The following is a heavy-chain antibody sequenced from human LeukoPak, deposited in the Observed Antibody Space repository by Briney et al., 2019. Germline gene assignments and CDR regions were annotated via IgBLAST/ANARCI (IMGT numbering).Heavy chain of an antibody. D-gene: IGHD4-17*01. CDR3: ARAYQDYGDYYFDY. J-gene: IGHJ4*02. V-gene: IGHV4-4*09. Sequence: SETLSLTCTVSGGYISSYYWSWIRQPPGKGLEWIGYIYTSGSTNYNPSLKSRVTISVDTSKNQFSLKLSSVTAADTAVYYCARAYQDYGDYYFDYWGQGTLVTVSS. CDR1: GGYISSYY. CDR2: IYTSGST.